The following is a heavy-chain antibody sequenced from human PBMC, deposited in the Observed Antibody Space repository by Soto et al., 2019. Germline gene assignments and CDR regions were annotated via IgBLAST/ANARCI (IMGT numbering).Heavy chain of an antibody. Sequence: WGSLRLSCSASVFVFRTYSMNWVRQAPGKGLEWVSYISYDGSTTYYADSVKGRFSISRDSAKNSLHLQMNSLRDEDTAVYYCVRSRVRGVEFFDYWGQGTLVTVSS. J-gene: IGHJ4*02. CDR3: VRSRVRGVEFFDY. CDR1: VFVFRTYS. V-gene: IGHV3-48*02. D-gene: IGHD3-10*01. CDR2: ISYDGSTT.